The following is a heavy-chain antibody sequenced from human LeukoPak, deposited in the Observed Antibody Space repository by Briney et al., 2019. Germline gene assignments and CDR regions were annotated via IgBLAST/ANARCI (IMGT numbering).Heavy chain of an antibody. D-gene: IGHD6-13*01. CDR2: IYYSGST. CDR3: ASNIIAAAGSYYYYYYMDV. V-gene: IGHV4-39*01. Sequence: ASETLSLTCTVSGGSISSSSYYWGWIRQPPGKGLEWIGSIYYSGSTYYNPSLKSRVTISVDTSKNQFSLKLSSVTAADTAVYYRASNIIAAAGSYYYYYYMDVWGKGTTVTVSS. CDR1: GGSISSSSYY. J-gene: IGHJ6*03.